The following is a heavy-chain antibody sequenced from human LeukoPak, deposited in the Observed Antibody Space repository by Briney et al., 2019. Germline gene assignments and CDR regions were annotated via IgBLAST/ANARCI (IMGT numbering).Heavy chain of an antibody. J-gene: IGHJ1*01. Sequence: GGSLRLSCVASGFMLSNFWMHWVRQAPGKGLVWVSRIDNDGSSAVYADSVKGRFTISRDNAKNTLYLQMNSLRAEDTAVYYCTSYRAEYFQHWGQGTLVTVSS. CDR3: TSYRAEYFQH. V-gene: IGHV3-74*01. CDR1: GFMLSNFW. CDR2: IDNDGSSA.